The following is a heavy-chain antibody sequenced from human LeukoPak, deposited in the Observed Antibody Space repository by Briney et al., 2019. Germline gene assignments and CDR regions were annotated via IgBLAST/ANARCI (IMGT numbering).Heavy chain of an antibody. Sequence: PGGSLRLSCAASGFTVSSYGMHWVRQAPGKGLEWVTFLRYDGSNKYYADSVKGRFTISRDNSKNTLYLQMNSLRAEDTAVYFCAKDGYSGATYYCYMDVWGKGTTVTVSS. CDR3: AKDGYSGATYYCYMDV. J-gene: IGHJ6*03. CDR2: LRYDGSNK. D-gene: IGHD6-19*01. CDR1: GFTVSSYG. V-gene: IGHV3-30*02.